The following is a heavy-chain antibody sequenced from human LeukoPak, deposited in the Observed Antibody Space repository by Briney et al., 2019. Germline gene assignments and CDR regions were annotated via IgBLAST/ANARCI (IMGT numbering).Heavy chain of an antibody. V-gene: IGHV3-30-3*01. CDR2: ISYDGSNK. D-gene: IGHD5-12*01. CDR3: ARVFIVATMSGPNDY. Sequence: HPGRSLRLSCAASGFTFSSYAMHWVRQAPGKGLEWVAVISYDGSNKYYADSVKGRFTISRDNSKNTLYLQMNSLRAEDTAVYYCARVFIVATMSGPNDYWGQGTLVTVSS. CDR1: GFTFSSYA. J-gene: IGHJ4*02.